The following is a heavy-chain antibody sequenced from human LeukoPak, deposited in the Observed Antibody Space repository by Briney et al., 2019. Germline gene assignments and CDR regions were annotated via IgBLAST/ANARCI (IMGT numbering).Heavy chain of an antibody. D-gene: IGHD5-12*01. CDR1: GFTFSSYE. V-gene: IGHV3-48*03. CDR2: ISSSGSTI. Sequence: GGSLRLSCAASGFTFSSYEMNWVRQAPGKGLEWVSYISSSGSTIYYADSVKGRFTISRDNAKNSLYLQMNSLRAEDTAVYYCARGDSGYDPFDYWGQGTLVTVSS. CDR3: ARGDSGYDPFDY. J-gene: IGHJ4*02.